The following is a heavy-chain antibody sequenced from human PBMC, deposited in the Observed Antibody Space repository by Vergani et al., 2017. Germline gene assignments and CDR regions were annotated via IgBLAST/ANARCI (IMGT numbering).Heavy chain of an antibody. CDR1: SFRGSSHY. Sequence: VQLVESGGGVVRPGGALGLTCAASSFRGSSHYITWVRQAPGKGLEWVSTINIGGRTSYADSVKGRLTLTRDDSKNTLHLQMNSLRPEDTAVYYCARGMTTETTDLDGFDIWGQGTMVSVSS. CDR3: ARGMTTETTDLDGFDI. CDR2: INIGGRT. V-gene: IGHV3-66*02. J-gene: IGHJ3*02. D-gene: IGHD4-17*01.